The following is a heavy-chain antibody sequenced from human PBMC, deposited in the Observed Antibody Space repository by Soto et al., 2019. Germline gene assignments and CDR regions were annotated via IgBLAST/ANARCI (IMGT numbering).Heavy chain of an antibody. CDR1: GFSLSTSGVG. V-gene: IGHV2-5*02. CDR3: AHSRDGYNSFDY. CDR2: IYWDDDK. Sequence: QITLKESGPTLVKPTQTLTLTCTFSGFSLSTSGVGVGWIRQPPGKALEWLALIYWDDDKRYSPSLKNRLTITKDTSQNQVVLTMTNMDPVDTATYYCAHSRDGYNSFDYWGQGTLVTVSS. D-gene: IGHD5-12*01. J-gene: IGHJ4*02.